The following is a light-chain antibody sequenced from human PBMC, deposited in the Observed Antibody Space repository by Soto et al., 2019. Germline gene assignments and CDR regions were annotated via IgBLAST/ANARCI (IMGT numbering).Light chain of an antibody. J-gene: IGKJ1*01. CDR2: GAS. CDR1: QGINAH. Sequence: EVVMTQSPATLSVSPGERVTLSCRASQGINAHLAWYQQKPGQAARLLIHGASTRATGIPARFSGSGFGTEFILTISSLQSEDFAVYYCQQYNTWLWTFGQGTKVEIQ. CDR3: QQYNTWLWT. V-gene: IGKV3-15*01.